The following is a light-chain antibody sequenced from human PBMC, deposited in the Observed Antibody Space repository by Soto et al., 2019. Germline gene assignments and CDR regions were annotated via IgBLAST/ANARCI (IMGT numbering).Light chain of an antibody. J-gene: IGLJ1*01. CDR3: CSYAGSPYV. CDR1: SSDVGGYNY. CDR2: DVS. V-gene: IGLV2-11*01. Sequence: QSALTQPRSVSGSPGQSVAISCTGSSSDVGGYNYVSWNQQHPGKAPKVKNYDVSKRPSGVPNSFSGSKPGNTASLTISGLQAEDEADYYCCSYAGSPYVFGTGTKVTVL.